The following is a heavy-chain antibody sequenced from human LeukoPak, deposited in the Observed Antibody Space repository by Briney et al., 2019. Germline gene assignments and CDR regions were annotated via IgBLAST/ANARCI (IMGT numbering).Heavy chain of an antibody. J-gene: IGHJ3*02. Sequence: PSETLSLTCTVSGGSISSYYWSWLRQPPGKGLEWIGYIYYSGSTNYNPSLKSRVTISVDTSKDQFSLKLSSVTAADTAVYYCARDPDREGAFDIWGQGTMVTVSS. V-gene: IGHV4-59*01. CDR1: GGSISSYY. CDR3: ARDPDREGAFDI. CDR2: IYYSGST. D-gene: IGHD5-24*01.